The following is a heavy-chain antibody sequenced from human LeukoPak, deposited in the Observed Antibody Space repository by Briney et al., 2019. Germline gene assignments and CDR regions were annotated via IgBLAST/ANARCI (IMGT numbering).Heavy chain of an antibody. J-gene: IGHJ4*02. CDR2: INSDGSST. V-gene: IGHV3-74*01. Sequence: PGGFLRLSCAASGCTFSSYWMHWVRQAPGKGLVGVARINSDGSSTSYADSVRGRFSISRDNAKNTLYLQMNSLRAEDTAVYYCARGLSGYASSLGYWGQGTLVTVSA. D-gene: IGHD6-6*01. CDR1: GCTFSSYW. CDR3: ARGLSGYASSLGY.